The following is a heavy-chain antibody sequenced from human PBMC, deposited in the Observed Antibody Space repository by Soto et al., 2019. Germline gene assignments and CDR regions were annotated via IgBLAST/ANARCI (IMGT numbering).Heavy chain of an antibody. D-gene: IGHD6-19*01. V-gene: IGHV3-23*04. CDR3: AKDEGSGWYYFDY. CDR2: ITGSGGRT. CDR1: GFSFDDCV. Sequence: EVQLVESGGGLVQPGRSLRLSCAASGFSFDDCVMHWVRQAPGRGLEWVSGITGSGGRTYYADSVKGRVTISRDNSKNTLYLQMDSLRAEDTAVYFCAKDEGSGWYYFDYWGQGTLVTLSS. J-gene: IGHJ4*02.